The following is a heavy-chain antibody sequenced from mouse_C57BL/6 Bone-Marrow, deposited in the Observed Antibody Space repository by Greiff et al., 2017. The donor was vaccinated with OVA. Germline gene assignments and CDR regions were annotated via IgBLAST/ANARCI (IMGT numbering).Heavy chain of an antibody. J-gene: IGHJ1*03. CDR3: TNYYGSSYDWYFDV. D-gene: IGHD1-1*01. V-gene: IGHV6-3*01. CDR2: IRLKSDNYAT. Sequence: VKVEESGGGLVQPGGSMKLSCVASGFTFSNYWMNWVRQSPEKGLEWVAQIRLKSDNYATHYAESVKGRFTISRDDSKSSVYLQMNNLRAEDTGIYYCTNYYGSSYDWYFDVWGTGTTVTVSS. CDR1: GFTFSNYW.